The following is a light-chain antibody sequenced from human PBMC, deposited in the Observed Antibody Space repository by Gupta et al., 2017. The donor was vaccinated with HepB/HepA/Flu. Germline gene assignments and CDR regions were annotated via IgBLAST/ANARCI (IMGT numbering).Light chain of an antibody. Sequence: SALTQPPSPAGSPGPSVTLSRTRTSSDIGGYNFVSWYQQHPGKAPKLMIYEVNKWPSGVPHRFSGSKSGNTASLTVSGLQPEDEADYYCSSYGGSDNLVFGGGTRLTVL. J-gene: IGLJ2*01. CDR2: EVN. CDR1: SSDIGGYNF. CDR3: SSYGGSDNLV. V-gene: IGLV2-8*01.